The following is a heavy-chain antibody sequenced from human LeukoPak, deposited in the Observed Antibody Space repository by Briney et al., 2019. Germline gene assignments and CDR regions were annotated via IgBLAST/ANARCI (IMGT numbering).Heavy chain of an antibody. CDR2: IDWDDDK. CDR3: AHSWSGSYFDY. CDR1: GFSLSTSGMC. V-gene: IGHV2-70*12. Sequence: SGPALVKPTQTLTLTCTFSGFSLSTSGMCVSWIRQPPGKALEWLARIDWDDDKYYSTSLKTRLTMSKDTSKNQVVLTMTNMDPVDTATYYCAHSWSGSYFDYWGQGTLVTVSS. D-gene: IGHD3-3*01. J-gene: IGHJ4*02.